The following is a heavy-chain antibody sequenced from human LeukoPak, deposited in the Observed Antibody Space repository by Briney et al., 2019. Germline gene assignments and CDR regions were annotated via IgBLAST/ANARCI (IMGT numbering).Heavy chain of an antibody. Sequence: SETLSLTCTVSGGSISSGGYYWSWIRQHPGKGLEWIGYIYYSGSTYYNPSLKSRVTISVDTSKNQFSLKLSSVTAADTAVYYCARHQLRHNWFDPWGQGTLVTVSS. CDR2: IYYSGST. J-gene: IGHJ5*02. CDR3: ARHQLRHNWFDP. CDR1: GGSISSGGYY. D-gene: IGHD1-26*01. V-gene: IGHV4-39*01.